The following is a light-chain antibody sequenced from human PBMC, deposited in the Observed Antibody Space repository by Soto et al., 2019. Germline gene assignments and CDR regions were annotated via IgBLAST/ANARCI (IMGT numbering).Light chain of an antibody. J-gene: IGKJ1*01. CDR2: DAS. CDR3: QQYHSYWT. V-gene: IGKV1-5*01. Sequence: DIQMTQSPSTLSASLGDRVTISCRASQSISRWLAWYQQKPGKAPNLLIYDASSLQSGVPSRFSGIGSGTEFTLTISSLKPDDFATYYCQQYHSYWTFGQGTKVDIK. CDR1: QSISRW.